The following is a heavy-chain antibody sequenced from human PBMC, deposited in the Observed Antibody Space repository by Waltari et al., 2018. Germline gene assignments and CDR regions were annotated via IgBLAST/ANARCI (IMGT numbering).Heavy chain of an antibody. Sequence: EVQLVESGGGLVRPGGSLRLSCAASGFTFSRDWIPWVRQAPGKGLVWVTRTNGDGSSTSYADSVKGRFTLSRDNAKNTLYLQMNSLRVKDTAVYYCVRATLVGASTRAGLDPWGQGTLVTVSS. CDR2: TNGDGSST. CDR3: VRATLVGASTRAGLDP. J-gene: IGHJ5*02. CDR1: GFTFSRDW. D-gene: IGHD1-26*01. V-gene: IGHV3-74*01.